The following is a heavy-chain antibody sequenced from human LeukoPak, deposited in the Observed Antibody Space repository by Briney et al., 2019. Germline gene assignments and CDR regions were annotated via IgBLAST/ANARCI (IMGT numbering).Heavy chain of an antibody. CDR3: AKEVAVAGSGDY. CDR1: GFTVTSNY. Sequence: GGSLRLSCAASGFTVTSNYMSWVRQAPGKGLEWVSVIYSGGSTYYADSVKGRFLLSRDSSKNTLYLQMNSLRAEDTAVYYCAKEVAVAGSGDYWGQGTLVTVSS. V-gene: IGHV3-66*01. D-gene: IGHD6-19*01. J-gene: IGHJ4*02. CDR2: IYSGGST.